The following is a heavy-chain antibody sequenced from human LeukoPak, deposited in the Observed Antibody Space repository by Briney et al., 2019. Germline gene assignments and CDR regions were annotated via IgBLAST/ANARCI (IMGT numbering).Heavy chain of an antibody. V-gene: IGHV3-15*01. CDR1: GFKFTDAW. CDR2: IKNKFDGETT. Sequence: PGGSHRLSCAASGFKFTDAWMSWVRQAPGKGREWIGRIKNKFDGETTDYGAPVKGRFSIARDNSKNMLHLQMNSLEAEDTAVYYCTTGFSSDYYLSSVWGQGTLVTVSS. D-gene: IGHD3-22*01. CDR3: TTGFSSDYYLSSV. J-gene: IGHJ4*02.